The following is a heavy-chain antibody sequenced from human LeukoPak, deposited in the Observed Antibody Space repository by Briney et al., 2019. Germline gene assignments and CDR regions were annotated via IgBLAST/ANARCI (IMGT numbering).Heavy chain of an antibody. D-gene: IGHD2-15*01. CDR3: ARDLAPSYYGMDV. CDR2: ISSSGSTI. V-gene: IGHV3-48*03. CDR1: GFTFSSYE. J-gene: IGHJ6*02. Sequence: QPGGSLRLFCAASGFTFSSYEMNWVRQAPGKGLEWVSYISSSGSTIYYADSVKGRFTISRDNAKNSLYLQMNSLRAEDTAVYYCARDLAPSYYGMDVWGQGTTVTVSS.